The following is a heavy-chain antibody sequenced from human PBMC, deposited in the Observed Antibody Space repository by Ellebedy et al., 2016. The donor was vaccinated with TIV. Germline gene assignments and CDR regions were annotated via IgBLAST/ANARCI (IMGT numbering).Heavy chain of an antibody. CDR2: ISAYNGHT. V-gene: IGHV1-18*01. CDR3: ATEDRGYNYGYFDY. CDR1: GYTFTSYG. J-gene: IGHJ4*02. Sequence: ASVKVSXXTSGYTFTSYGISWVRQAPGQGLEWMGWISAYNGHTKYIQNLQGRVSMTTDTSTSTAYMEVRGLRSDDTAVYYCATEDRGYNYGYFDYWGQGTLVTVSS. D-gene: IGHD5-18*01.